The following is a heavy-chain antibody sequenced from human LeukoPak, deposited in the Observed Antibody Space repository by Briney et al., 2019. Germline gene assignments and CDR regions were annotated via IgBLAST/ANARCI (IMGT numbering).Heavy chain of an antibody. CDR1: GFTFSSYS. CDR2: ISSSSSTI. V-gene: IGHV3-48*04. D-gene: IGHD5-18*01. CDR3: ARDRRLQLWSPAGFDY. Sequence: GGSLRLSCAASGFTFSSYSMNWVRQAPGKGLEWVSYISSSSSTIYYADSLKGRFTISRDNAKNSLYLQMNSLRADDTAVYYCARDRRLQLWSPAGFDYWGQGTLVTASS. J-gene: IGHJ4*02.